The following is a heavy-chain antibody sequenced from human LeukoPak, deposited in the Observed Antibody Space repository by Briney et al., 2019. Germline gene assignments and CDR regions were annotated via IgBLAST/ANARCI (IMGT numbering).Heavy chain of an antibody. J-gene: IGHJ4*02. CDR1: GFSFNKYW. V-gene: IGHV3-74*01. D-gene: IGHD5-24*01. CDR3: ARGGDGSNSLINY. Sequence: PGGSLRLSCEASGFSFNKYWMHWVRQVPGKGPVWVSRINPDGSTTNYADSVKGRFSISRDNAKSIMYLQMNSLSVEETAVYYCARGGDGSNSLINYWGQGTLVTVSS. CDR2: INPDGSTT.